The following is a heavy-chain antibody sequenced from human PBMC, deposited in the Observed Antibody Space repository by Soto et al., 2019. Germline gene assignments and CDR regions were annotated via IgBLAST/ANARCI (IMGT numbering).Heavy chain of an antibody. J-gene: IGHJ4*02. CDR3: AREPPAYCSGGSCYSGPFDY. Sequence: QVQLQESGPGLVKPSGTLSLTCAVSSGSISSSNWWSWVRQPPGKGLGWIGEIYHSGSTNYNPSLKSRVPISVDKSKNQFSLKLSSVTAADTAVYYCAREPPAYCSGGSCYSGPFDYWGQGTLVTVSS. V-gene: IGHV4-4*02. CDR1: SGSISSSNW. D-gene: IGHD2-15*01. CDR2: IYHSGST.